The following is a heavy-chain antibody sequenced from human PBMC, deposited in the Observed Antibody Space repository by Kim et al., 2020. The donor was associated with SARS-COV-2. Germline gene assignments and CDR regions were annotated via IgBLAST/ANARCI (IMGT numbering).Heavy chain of an antibody. CDR3: ARGTMASYYYYGMDV. V-gene: IGHV3-13*01. Sequence: GSVKGRFTISRENAKNSLYLQMNSLRAGDTAVYYCARGTMASYYYYGMDVWGQGTTVTVSS. J-gene: IGHJ6*02. D-gene: IGHD3-10*01.